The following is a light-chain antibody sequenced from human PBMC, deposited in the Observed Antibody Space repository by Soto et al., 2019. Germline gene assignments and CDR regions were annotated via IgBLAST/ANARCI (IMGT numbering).Light chain of an antibody. CDR1: QSLLHSNGYNY. CDR3: QQTYTTPEIT. CDR2: GAS. J-gene: IGKJ5*01. Sequence: DIVMTQSPLSLPVTPGEPASISCRSSQSLLHSNGYNYLDWYLQKPGQSPQLLMYGASYLKSGVPTRFSGSGSGTDFTLTISSLQPEDFAIYYCQQTYTTPEITFGQGTRLEIK. V-gene: IGKV2-28*01.